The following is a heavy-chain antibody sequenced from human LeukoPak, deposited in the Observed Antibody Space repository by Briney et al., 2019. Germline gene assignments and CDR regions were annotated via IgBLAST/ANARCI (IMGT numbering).Heavy chain of an antibody. V-gene: IGHV4-61*02. D-gene: IGHD3-10*01. CDR2: IYTSGST. CDR3: GRGRGVLYYYYYMDV. CDR1: GGSISSGSYY. Sequence: SETLSLTCTVSGGSISSGSYYWSWIRQPAGKGLEWIGRIYTSGSTNYNPSLKSRVTISVDTSKNQFSLKLSSVTAADTAVYYCGRGRGVLYYYYYMDVWGKGTTVTVSS. J-gene: IGHJ6*03.